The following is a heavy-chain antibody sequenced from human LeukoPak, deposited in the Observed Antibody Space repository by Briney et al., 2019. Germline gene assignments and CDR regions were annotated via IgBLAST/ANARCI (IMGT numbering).Heavy chain of an antibody. CDR1: GFSFSDSY. CDR3: SRDPRLLDY. J-gene: IGHJ4*02. CDR2: ISGSGSDI. Sequence: GGSLRLSCAASGFSFSDSYMSWIRQAPGKGLESLAYISGSGSDITYADSVKGRFTISRDNAKNSLYLQMNSLKAEDTAIYYCSRDPRLLDYWGQGTLDTVSS. D-gene: IGHD2/OR15-2a*01. V-gene: IGHV3-11*01.